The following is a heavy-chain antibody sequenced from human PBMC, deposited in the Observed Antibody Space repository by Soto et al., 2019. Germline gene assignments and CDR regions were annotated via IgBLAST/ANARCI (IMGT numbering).Heavy chain of an antibody. D-gene: IGHD4-4*01. CDR3: ARDGGTVTGYYYYGMDV. CDR2: INPSGGTT. V-gene: IGHV1-46*01. Sequence: ASVKVSCKASGYTFTNYYMHWVRQAPGQGLEWMGIINPSGGTTTYAQKFQGRVTMTRDTSTSTVYMELSSLRSEDTAVYYCARDGGTVTGYYYYGMDVWGQRTTVTVSS. CDR1: GYTFTNYY. J-gene: IGHJ6*02.